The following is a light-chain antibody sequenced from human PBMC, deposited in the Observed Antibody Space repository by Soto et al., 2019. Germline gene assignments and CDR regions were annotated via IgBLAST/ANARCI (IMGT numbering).Light chain of an antibody. J-gene: IGLJ1*01. CDR2: DVT. V-gene: IGLV2-14*01. CDR3: GSITRSSTSV. CDR1: SSGVGGFEY. Sequence: QSALSQPASVSGSPGQSITISCTGTSSGVGGFEYVSWYQHQPGKAPKLIIYDVTKRPSGVSNRFSGSKSGNTASLTISGIQAEDEGDYYCGSITRSSTSVSGTGTKVTVL.